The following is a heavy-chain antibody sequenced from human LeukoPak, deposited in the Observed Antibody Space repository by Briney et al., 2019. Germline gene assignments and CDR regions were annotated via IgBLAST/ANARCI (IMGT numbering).Heavy chain of an antibody. J-gene: IGHJ4*02. D-gene: IGHD3-22*01. Sequence: PSQTLSLTCTVSGGSISSGSYYWSWIRQPAGKGLEWIGRIYTSGSTNYNPSLKSRVTISVDTSKNQFSLKLSSVTAADTAVYYCARRRRYYDSSGYYYAYLDYWGQGTLVTVSS. CDR3: ARRRRYYDSSGYYYAYLDY. CDR1: GGSISSGSYY. V-gene: IGHV4-61*02. CDR2: IYTSGST.